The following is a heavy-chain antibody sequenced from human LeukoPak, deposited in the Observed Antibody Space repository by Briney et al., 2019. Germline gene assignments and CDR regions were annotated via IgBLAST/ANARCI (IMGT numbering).Heavy chain of an antibody. J-gene: IGHJ4*02. D-gene: IGHD3-10*01. CDR3: ARYKGSYIPDY. V-gene: IGHV4-59*08. CDR2: IYYSGST. CDR1: GGSISSYY. Sequence: SETLSLTCTVSGGSISSYYWSWIRQPPGKGLEWIGYIYYSGSTNYNPSLKSRVTISVDTSKDQFSLKLSSVTAADTAVYYCARYKGSYIPDYWGQGTLVTVSS.